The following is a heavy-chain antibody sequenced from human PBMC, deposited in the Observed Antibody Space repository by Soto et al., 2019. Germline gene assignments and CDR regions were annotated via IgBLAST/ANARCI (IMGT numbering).Heavy chain of an antibody. CDR1: GFTVSSNY. CDR2: IYSGGST. D-gene: IGHD6-6*01. V-gene: IGHV3-53*01. Sequence: EVQLVESGGGLIQPGGSLRLSCAASGFTVSSNYMSWVRQAPGKGLEWVSVIYSGGSTYYADSVKGRFTISRDNSKNTLYLQMNSLRAEDTAVYYCARESLYSRSSGGDFDYWGQGTLVTVSS. CDR3: ARESLYSRSSGGDFDY. J-gene: IGHJ4*02.